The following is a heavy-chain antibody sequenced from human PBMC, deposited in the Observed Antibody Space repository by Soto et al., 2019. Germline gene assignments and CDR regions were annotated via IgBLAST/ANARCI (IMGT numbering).Heavy chain of an antibody. Sequence: GASVKVSCKASGYTFTSYAMHWVRQAPGQRLEWMGWINAGNGNTKYSQKFQGRVTITRDTSASTAYMELSSLRSEDTAVYYCARGGLNWNPHTRVVGHWGQGTLVTVSS. CDR1: GYTFTSYA. CDR3: ARGGLNWNPHTRVVGH. V-gene: IGHV1-3*01. J-gene: IGHJ4*02. D-gene: IGHD1-20*01. CDR2: INAGNGNT.